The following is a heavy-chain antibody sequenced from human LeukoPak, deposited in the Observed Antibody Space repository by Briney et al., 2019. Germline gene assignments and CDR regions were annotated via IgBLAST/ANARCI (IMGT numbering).Heavy chain of an antibody. Sequence: PGGSLRLSCATSGFTFSSYSMNWVRQAPGKGLEWVSSISSSSSYIYYADSVKGRFTISRDNAKNSLYLQMNSLRAEDTAVYYCAKVRTIWFGGQRAFDIWGQGTMVTVSS. J-gene: IGHJ3*02. V-gene: IGHV3-21*01. CDR3: AKVRTIWFGGQRAFDI. CDR1: GFTFSSYS. CDR2: ISSSSSYI. D-gene: IGHD3-10*01.